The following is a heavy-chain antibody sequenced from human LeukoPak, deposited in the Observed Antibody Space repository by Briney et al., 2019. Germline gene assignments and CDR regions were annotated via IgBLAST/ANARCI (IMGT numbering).Heavy chain of an antibody. D-gene: IGHD2-21*02. CDR2: INAGNGNT. CDR1: GYTFTTYA. J-gene: IGHJ4*02. Sequence: GASVKVSCKASGYTFTTYAMHWVRQAPGQRLEWMGWINAGNGNTKYSQKFQGRVTITRDTSASTAYMELSSLRSEDTAVYYCARGYCGGDCSVDYWGQGTLVTVSS. CDR3: ARGYCGGDCSVDY. V-gene: IGHV1-3*01.